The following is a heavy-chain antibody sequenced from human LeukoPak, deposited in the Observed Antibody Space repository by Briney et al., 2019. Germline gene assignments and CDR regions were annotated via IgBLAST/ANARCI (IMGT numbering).Heavy chain of an antibody. V-gene: IGHV4-59*08. D-gene: IGHD3-16*01. CDR1: GGSISSYY. CDR2: IYYSGST. CDR3: ARRWVYDKRAFDA. J-gene: IGHJ3*01. Sequence: MSSETLSLTCTVSGGSISSYYWSWIRQPPGKGLEWIGYIYYSGSTNYNPSLKSRVTISVDTSKNQFSLKLSSVTAADTAVYYCARRWVYDKRAFDAWGQGTMVTVSS.